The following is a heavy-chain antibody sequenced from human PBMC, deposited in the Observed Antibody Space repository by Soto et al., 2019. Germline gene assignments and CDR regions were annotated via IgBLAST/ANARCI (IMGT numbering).Heavy chain of an antibody. V-gene: IGHV3-23*01. CDR2: ISGSGGST. Sequence: EVQLLESGGGLVQPGGSLRLSCAASGFTFSSYAMSWVRQAPGKGLEWVSAISGSGGSTYYADSVKGRFTISRDNSKKTMYQQKNSSLGDEEAVLYYSDNRRRGTTHHYYYYYMDVWGKGTTVTVSS. D-gene: IGHD1-1*01. J-gene: IGHJ6*03. CDR3: DNRRRGTTHHYYYYYMDV. CDR1: GFTFSSYA.